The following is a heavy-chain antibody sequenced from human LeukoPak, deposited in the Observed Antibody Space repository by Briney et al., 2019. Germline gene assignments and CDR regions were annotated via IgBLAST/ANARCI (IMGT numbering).Heavy chain of an antibody. V-gene: IGHV3-48*03. D-gene: IGHD1-26*01. CDR3: ARVIIVGATGI. CDR2: ISSGGSTV. CDR1: GFTFSSYE. Sequence: GGSLRLSCAASGFTFSSYEMNWVRQAPGKGLEWVSYISSGGSTVHYADSVKGRFTISRDNAKISLYLQMNSLRAEDTAVYYCARVIIVGATGIWGQGTMVTVSS. J-gene: IGHJ3*02.